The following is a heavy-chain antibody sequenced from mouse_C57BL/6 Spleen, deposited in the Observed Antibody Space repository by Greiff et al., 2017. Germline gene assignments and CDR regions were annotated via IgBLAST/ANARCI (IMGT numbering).Heavy chain of an antibody. CDR1: GYTFTSYW. J-gene: IGHJ2*01. D-gene: IGHD2-2*01. V-gene: IGHV1-53*01. CDR3: ARAKGGYDGLDY. Sequence: QVQLKQPGTELVKPGASVKLSCKASGYTFTSYWMHWVKQRPGQGLEWIGNINPSNGGTNYNEKFKSKATLTVDKSSSTAYMQLSSLTSEDSAVYYCARAKGGYDGLDYWGQGTTLTVSS. CDR2: INPSNGGT.